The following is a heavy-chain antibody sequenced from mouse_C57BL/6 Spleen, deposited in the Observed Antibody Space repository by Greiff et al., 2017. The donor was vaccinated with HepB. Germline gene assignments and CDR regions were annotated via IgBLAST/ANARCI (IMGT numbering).Heavy chain of an antibody. CDR1: GYTFTSYW. J-gene: IGHJ3*01. D-gene: IGHD1-1*01. V-gene: IGHV1-50*01. Sequence: QVQLQQPGAELVKPGASVKLSCKASGYTFTSYWMQWVKQRPGQGLEWIGEIDPSDSYTNYNQKFKGKATLTVDTSSSTAYMQLSSLTSEDSAVYYCASGYDGSAWFAYWGQGTLVTVSA. CDR2: IDPSDSYT. CDR3: ASGYDGSAWFAY.